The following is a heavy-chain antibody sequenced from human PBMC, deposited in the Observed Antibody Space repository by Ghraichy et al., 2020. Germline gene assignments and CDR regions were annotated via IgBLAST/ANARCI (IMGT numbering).Heavy chain of an antibody. J-gene: IGHJ4*02. V-gene: IGHV4-39*01. CDR2: VYYSGRT. D-gene: IGHD3-10*01. CDR3: SRLGGSETLEYYFNY. CDR1: GGSISNIGYY. Sequence: SETLSLTCTVSGGSISNIGYYWGWIRQPPGKGLEWIGSVYYSGRTYYNSSLESRLTISTDTSKNQLSLRLRSVTATDTAVYYCSRLGGSETLEYYFNYWVQGTLVTVSS.